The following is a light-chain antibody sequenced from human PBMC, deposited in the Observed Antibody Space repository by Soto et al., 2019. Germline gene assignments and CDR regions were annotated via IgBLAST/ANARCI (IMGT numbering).Light chain of an antibody. J-gene: IGLJ1*01. CDR3: AAWDDSLSGYV. V-gene: IGLV1-47*02. CDR1: RSNIGYNG. Sequence: QSVLTQPPSASGTSGQRVTISCSGSRSNIGYNGVQWFQQDPMTTPKLLIYSNNQRPSGVPDRFSGSKSGTSASLAISGLRSEDEADYYCAAWDDSLSGYVFGTGTKLTVL. CDR2: SNN.